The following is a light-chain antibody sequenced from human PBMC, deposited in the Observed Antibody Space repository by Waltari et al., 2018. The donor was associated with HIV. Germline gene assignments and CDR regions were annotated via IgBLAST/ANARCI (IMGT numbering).Light chain of an antibody. CDR2: GAS. CDR1: QSVGSNY. Sequence: IVLTQSPGTLSLSPGERATLSCRASQSVGSNYLAWYRQKPGQAHRLLIFGASSRATGIPDRFSGSGSGTDFTLTISRLEPEDFAVDFCQQYINSPPWTFGQGTKVEI. V-gene: IGKV3-20*01. J-gene: IGKJ1*01. CDR3: QQYINSPPWT.